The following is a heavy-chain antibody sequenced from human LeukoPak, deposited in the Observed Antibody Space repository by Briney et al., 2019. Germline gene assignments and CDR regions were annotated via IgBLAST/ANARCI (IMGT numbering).Heavy chain of an antibody. D-gene: IGHD5-18*01. J-gene: IGHJ6*03. V-gene: IGHV4-61*02. CDR3: ARSGGYSYGLRYYYYMDV. CDR1: GGSISSGSYY. Sequence: SQTLSLTCTVSGGSISSGSYYWSWIRPPAGKGLEWIGRISSSGSTNYNPSLKSRVTISVDTSKNQFSLQLSSVTAADTAVYYCARSGGYSYGLRYYYYMDVWGKGTTVTVSS. CDR2: ISSSGST.